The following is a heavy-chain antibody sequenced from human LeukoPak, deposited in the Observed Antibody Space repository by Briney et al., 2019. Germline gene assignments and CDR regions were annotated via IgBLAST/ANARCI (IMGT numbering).Heavy chain of an antibody. J-gene: IGHJ6*03. V-gene: IGHV3-30*04. CDR1: GFTFSSYA. Sequence: GRSLRLSCAASGFTFSSYAMHWVRQAPGKGLEWVAVISYDGSNKYYADSVKGRFTISRDNSKNTLYLQMNSLRAEDTAVYYCARSPTATAPPYYYYMDVWGKGTTVTVSS. D-gene: IGHD5-18*01. CDR2: ISYDGSNK. CDR3: ARSPTATAPPYYYYMDV.